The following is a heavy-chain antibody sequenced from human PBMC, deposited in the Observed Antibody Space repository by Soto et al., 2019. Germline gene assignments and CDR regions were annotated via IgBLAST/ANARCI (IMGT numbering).Heavy chain of an antibody. CDR3: ARNEGGSNYVTWFAP. Sequence: QVQLQESGPGLVKPSDTLSLTCTVSSLSITSSNWWGWIRQPPVKGLEWIGYIFPSGSTSYNPSLKSRVTMSVDTSKNQFSLRLSSVTAVDTAVYYCARNEGGSNYVTWFAPWGKGTLVTVSS. CDR1: SLSITSSNW. D-gene: IGHD4-4*01. V-gene: IGHV4-28*01. J-gene: IGHJ5*02. CDR2: IFPSGST.